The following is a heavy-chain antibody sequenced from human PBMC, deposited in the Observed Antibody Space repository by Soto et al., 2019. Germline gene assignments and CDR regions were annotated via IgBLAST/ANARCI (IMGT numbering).Heavy chain of an antibody. V-gene: IGHV1-69*02. J-gene: IGHJ4*02. D-gene: IGHD3-22*01. CDR3: ARGGILLLTDFDY. CDR1: GGTFSSYT. Sequence: GASVKVSCKASGGTFSSYTISWVRQAPGQGLEWMGRIIPILGIANYAQKFQGRVTITADKSTSTAYMELSSLRSEDTAVYYCARGGILLLTDFDYWGQGTLVTVSS. CDR2: IIPILGIA.